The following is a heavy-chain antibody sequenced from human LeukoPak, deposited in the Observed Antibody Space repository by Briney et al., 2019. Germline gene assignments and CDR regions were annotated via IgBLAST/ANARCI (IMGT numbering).Heavy chain of an antibody. Sequence: SETLSITCNVSGGSISSDDYSWSWIRQPPGKGLEWIAYMYYSGSTYYNPSLKSRVTMSADTSKNQLSLKLSSVTAADTAVYYCARPYYYDSRIDPWGQGILVTVSS. J-gene: IGHJ5*02. CDR3: ARPYYYDSRIDP. CDR2: MYYSGST. V-gene: IGHV4-30-4*01. D-gene: IGHD3-22*01. CDR1: GGSISSDDYS.